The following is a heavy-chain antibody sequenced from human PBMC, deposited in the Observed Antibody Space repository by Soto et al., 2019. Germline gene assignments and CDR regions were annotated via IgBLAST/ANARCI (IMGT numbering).Heavy chain of an antibody. CDR3: ARVAAAGTYFDY. J-gene: IGHJ4*02. CDR2: IYYSGST. Sequence: PSETLSLTCTVSGGSVSSGSYYWSWIRQPPGKGLEWIGYIYYSGSTNYNPSLKSRVTISVDTSKNQFSLELSSVTAADTAVYYCARVAAAGTYFDYWGQGTLVTSPQ. CDR1: GGSVSSGSYY. D-gene: IGHD6-13*01. V-gene: IGHV4-61*01.